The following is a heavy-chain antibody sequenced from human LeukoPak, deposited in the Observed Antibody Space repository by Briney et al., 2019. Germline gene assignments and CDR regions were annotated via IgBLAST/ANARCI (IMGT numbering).Heavy chain of an antibody. V-gene: IGHV3-30*04. J-gene: IGHJ4*02. D-gene: IGHD4-17*01. CDR1: GFTFSSHA. Sequence: GSSLRLSCAASGFTFSSHAMHWVRQAPGKGLEWVAVISYDGSNKYYADSVKGRFTISRDNSKNTLYLQMNSLRAEDTAVYYCVREDYGDYVWGQGTLVTVSS. CDR2: ISYDGSNK. CDR3: VREDYGDYV.